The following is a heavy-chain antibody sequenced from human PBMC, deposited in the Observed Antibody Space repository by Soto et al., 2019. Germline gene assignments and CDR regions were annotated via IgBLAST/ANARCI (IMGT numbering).Heavy chain of an antibody. CDR2: INHSGST. CDR1: GGSFSGFY. J-gene: IGHJ5*02. Sequence: SETLSLTCAVYGGSFSGFYWSWIRQPPEKGLEWIGEINHSGSTNFHPSLKSRVTISVDTSKNQFSLKLSSVTAADTAVYYCAREADCSSTSCFSGGNWFDPWGQGTLVTVSS. D-gene: IGHD2-2*01. CDR3: AREADCSSTSCFSGGNWFDP. V-gene: IGHV4-34*01.